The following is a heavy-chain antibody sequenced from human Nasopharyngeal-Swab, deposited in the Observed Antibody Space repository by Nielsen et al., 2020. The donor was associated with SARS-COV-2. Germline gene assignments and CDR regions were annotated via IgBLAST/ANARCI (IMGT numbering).Heavy chain of an antibody. Sequence: WVRQAPGQGLEWMGWINTNTGNPTYAQGFTGRFVFSLDTSVSTAYLQISSLKAEDKAVYYCARVRDAYYDFWSGYGLDVWGQGTTVTVSS. J-gene: IGHJ6*02. CDR2: INTNTGNP. V-gene: IGHV7-4-1*02. D-gene: IGHD3-3*01. CDR3: ARVRDAYYDFWSGYGLDV.